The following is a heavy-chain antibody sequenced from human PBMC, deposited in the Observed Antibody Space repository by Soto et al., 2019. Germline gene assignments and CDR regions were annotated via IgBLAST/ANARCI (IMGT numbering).Heavy chain of an antibody. D-gene: IGHD3-10*01. J-gene: IGHJ4*02. Sequence: QVQLVQSGAEVKKPGASVKVSCKASGYTFSNYLLHWVRQAPGQGLEWMGWINAGNGHTKYSQKFQGRVTFTRDTSATTAYIELSSLSSEDTAVYYCASPSYASGSYYWGQGTLVTVSS. V-gene: IGHV1-3*01. CDR3: ASPSYASGSYY. CDR2: INAGNGHT. CDR1: GYTFSNYL.